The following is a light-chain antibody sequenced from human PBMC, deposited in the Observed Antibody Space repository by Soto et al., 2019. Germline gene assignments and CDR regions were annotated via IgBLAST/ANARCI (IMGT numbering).Light chain of an antibody. CDR1: NSDVGRYNF. Sequence: QSVLTQPPSASGTPGQRVTISCTGTNSDVGRYNFVSWYQQLPGKAPKLLISAVSQRPSGVPDRFSGSKSGNTASLTISGLQADDEADYFCYSYTASDIWVFGGGTKVTVL. J-gene: IGLJ3*02. V-gene: IGLV2-11*01. CDR3: YSYTASDIWV. CDR2: AVS.